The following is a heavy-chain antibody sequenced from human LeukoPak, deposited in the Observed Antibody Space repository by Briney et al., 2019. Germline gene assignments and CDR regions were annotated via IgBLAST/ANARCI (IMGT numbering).Heavy chain of an antibody. D-gene: IGHD2-2*01. CDR3: AREWDCSSTSCYSRGYFDY. Sequence: GGSLRLSCAASGFTVSSNYMSWVRQATGKGLEWVSVIYSGGSTYYADSVKGRFTISRDNSKNTLYLQMNSLRAEDTAVYYCAREWDCSSTSCYSRGYFDYWGQGTLVTVSS. J-gene: IGHJ4*02. CDR1: GFTVSSNY. V-gene: IGHV3-66*02. CDR2: IYSGGST.